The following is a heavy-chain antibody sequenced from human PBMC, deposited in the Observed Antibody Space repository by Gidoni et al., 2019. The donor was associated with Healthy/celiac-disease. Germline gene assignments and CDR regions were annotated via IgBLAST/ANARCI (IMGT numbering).Heavy chain of an antibody. CDR1: GGSFSGYY. V-gene: IGHV4-34*01. CDR2: INHSGST. Sequence: QVQLQQWGAGLFKPSETLSLTFAFYGGSFSGYYWRWIRQPPGKGLEWIGEINHSGSTNYKPSLKSRVIISVDTSKNQCCLKLSSVTAADTAVYYCARVELYYRDYWGQGTLVTVSS. J-gene: IGHJ4*02. CDR3: ARVELYYRDY. D-gene: IGHD3-10*01.